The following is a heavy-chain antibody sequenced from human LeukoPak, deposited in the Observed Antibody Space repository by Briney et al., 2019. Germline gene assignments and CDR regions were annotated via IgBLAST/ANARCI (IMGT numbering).Heavy chain of an antibody. J-gene: IGHJ4*02. CDR3: ARLDSSGYYSSSNFDC. Sequence: GGSLRLSCAVSGFTFDDYGMSWVRQAPGKGLEWVSGINWNGGNTVYADAEKGRFTISRDNAKHSLYLQMNSLRAEDTALYYCARLDSSGYYSSSNFDCWGQGTLVTVSS. D-gene: IGHD3-22*01. CDR2: INWNGGNT. V-gene: IGHV3-20*04. CDR1: GFTFDDYG.